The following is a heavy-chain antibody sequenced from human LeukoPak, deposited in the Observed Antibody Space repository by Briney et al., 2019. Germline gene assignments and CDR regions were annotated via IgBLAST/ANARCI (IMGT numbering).Heavy chain of an antibody. CDR3: ARHRPPSIVGATHD. D-gene: IGHD1-26*01. Sequence: PSETPSLTCTVSGGSISSSSYYWGWIRQPPGKGLEWIGSIYYSGSTYYNPSLKSRVTISVDTSKNQFSLKLSSVTAADTAVYYCARHRPPSIVGATHDWGQGTLVTVSS. CDR2: IYYSGST. V-gene: IGHV4-39*01. J-gene: IGHJ4*02. CDR1: GGSISSSSYY.